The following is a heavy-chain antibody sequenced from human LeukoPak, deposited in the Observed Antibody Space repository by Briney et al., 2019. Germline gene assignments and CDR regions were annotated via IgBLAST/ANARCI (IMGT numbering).Heavy chain of an antibody. V-gene: IGHV4-59*01. CDR2: IYYSGST. Sequence: PSETLSLTCTVSGGSISSYYWSWIRQPPGKGLEWIGYIYYSGSTNYNPSLKSRVTISVDMSKNQFSLKLSSVTAADTAVYYCARAPYYYGSGSYAFDIWGQGTMVTVSS. CDR1: GGSISSYY. D-gene: IGHD3-10*01. J-gene: IGHJ3*02. CDR3: ARAPYYYGSGSYAFDI.